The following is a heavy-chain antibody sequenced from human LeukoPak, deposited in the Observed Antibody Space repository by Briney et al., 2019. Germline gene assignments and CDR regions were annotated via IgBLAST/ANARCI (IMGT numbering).Heavy chain of an antibody. CDR2: ISGNGGST. CDR3: AKDSSSSVAPFTSPTDY. D-gene: IGHD2-2*01. CDR1: GFTFDDYA. Sequence: GGSLRLSCAASGFTFDDYAMHWVRQGPGKGLEWVSLISGNGGSTYYADSVKGRFTISRDNSKNSLYLQMNSLRTEDTALYYCAKDSSSSVAPFTSPTDYWGQGTLVTVSS. V-gene: IGHV3-43*02. J-gene: IGHJ4*02.